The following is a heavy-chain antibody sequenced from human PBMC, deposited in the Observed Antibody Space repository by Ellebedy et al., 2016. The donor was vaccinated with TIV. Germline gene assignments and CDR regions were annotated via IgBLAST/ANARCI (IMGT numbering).Heavy chain of an antibody. J-gene: IGHJ4*01. V-gene: IGHV5-10-1*01. CDR1: GYSFTNYW. Sequence: KVSCKGSGYSFTNYWISWVRQLPGTGLEWLGRIDPSDSYTAYNPSFRGHVTVSVDRSITTAYLYWDSLKSSDTALYYCARMVNFVTPFYFALWGQGTLVTVSS. CDR2: IDPSDSYT. D-gene: IGHD2-21*01. CDR3: ARMVNFVTPFYFAL.